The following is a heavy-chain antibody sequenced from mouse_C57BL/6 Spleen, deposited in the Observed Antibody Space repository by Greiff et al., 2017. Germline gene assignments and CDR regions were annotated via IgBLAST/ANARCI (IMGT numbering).Heavy chain of an antibody. J-gene: IGHJ2*01. Sequence: EVKLVESEGGLVQPGSSMKLSCTASGFTFSDYYMAWVRQVPEKGLEWVANINYDGSSTYYLDSLKSRFIISRDNAKNILDLQMSSLKSEDTATYDCARGDYYGSSYPIFDYWGQGTTLTVSS. CDR1: GFTFSDYY. CDR3: ARGDYYGSSYPIFDY. V-gene: IGHV5-16*01. CDR2: INYDGSST. D-gene: IGHD1-1*01.